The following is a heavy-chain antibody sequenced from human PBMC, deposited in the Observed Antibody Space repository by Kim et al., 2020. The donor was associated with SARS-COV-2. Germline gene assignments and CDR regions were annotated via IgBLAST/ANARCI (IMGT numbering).Heavy chain of an antibody. CDR3: ARVGSSSWYWKFDY. CDR1: GYTFTSYG. J-gene: IGHJ4*02. Sequence: ASVKVSCKASGYTFTSYGISWVRQAPGQGLEWMGWNSAYNGNTNSAQKLQGRVTMTTDTSTSTAYMELRSLRSDDTAVYYCARVGSSSWYWKFDYWGQGTLVTVSS. V-gene: IGHV1-18*01. D-gene: IGHD6-13*01. CDR2: NSAYNGNT.